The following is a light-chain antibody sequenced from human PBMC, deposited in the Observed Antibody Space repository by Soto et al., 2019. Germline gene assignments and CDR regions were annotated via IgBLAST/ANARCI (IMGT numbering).Light chain of an antibody. CDR2: GAS. CDR3: QQYNNWPQT. J-gene: IGKJ1*01. V-gene: IGKV3-15*01. CDR1: QSVSSN. Sequence: EIVMTQSPATLSVSPGERATLSCRASQSVSSNLARSQQKPGQAPRLLIYGASTRATGIPARFSGSGSGTEFTLTLSSLQSEDFAVYYCQQYNNWPQTFGQATKVEI.